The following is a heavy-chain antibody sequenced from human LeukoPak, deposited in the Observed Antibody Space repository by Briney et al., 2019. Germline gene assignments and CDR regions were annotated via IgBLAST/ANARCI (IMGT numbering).Heavy chain of an antibody. D-gene: IGHD7-27*01. V-gene: IGHV4-59*01. CDR3: ARITGASFDY. CDR1: GGSISSYY. J-gene: IGHJ4*02. CDR2: IDYSGST. Sequence: SETLSLTCTVSGGSISSYYWSWIRQPPGKGLEWIGYIDYSGSTNYNSSLKSRGTISVDTSKNQFSLKLSSVTAADTAVYYCARITGASFDYWGQGTLVTVSS.